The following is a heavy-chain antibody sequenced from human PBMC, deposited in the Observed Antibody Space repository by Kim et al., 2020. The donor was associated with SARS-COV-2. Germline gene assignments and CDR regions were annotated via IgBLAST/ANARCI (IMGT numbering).Heavy chain of an antibody. CDR2: ISSSSSYI. D-gene: IGHD3-9*01. CDR3: ARGPRYFDWLFYYFDY. J-gene: IGHJ4*02. CDR1: GFTFSSYS. Sequence: GGSLRLSCAASGFTFSSYSMNWVRQAPGKGLEWVSSISSSSSYIYYADSVKGRFTISRDNAKNSLYLQMNSLRAEDTAVYYCARGPRYFDWLFYYFDYWGKGTLVTVSS. V-gene: IGHV3-21*01.